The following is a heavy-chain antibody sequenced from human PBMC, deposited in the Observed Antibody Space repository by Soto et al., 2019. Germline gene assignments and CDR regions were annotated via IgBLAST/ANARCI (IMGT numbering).Heavy chain of an antibody. J-gene: IGHJ5*02. CDR1: GFTFGDSY. CDR3: VRGGGGGLFDP. D-gene: IGHD2-15*01. Sequence: PGGSLRLSCAGSGFTFGDSYMSWIRQAPGKGLEWLSYISPGSRYPAYADSVKGRFTISRDNTKRSLYLQMMSLTAEDTAIYYCVRGGGGGLFDPWGQGTMVTVSS. CDR2: ISPGSRYP. V-gene: IGHV3-11*06.